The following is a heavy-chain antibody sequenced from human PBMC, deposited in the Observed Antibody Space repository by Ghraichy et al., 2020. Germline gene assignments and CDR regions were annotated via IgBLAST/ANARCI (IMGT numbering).Heavy chain of an antibody. Sequence: ASVKVSCKASGYTFTGYYMHWVRQAPGQGLEWMGWINPNSGGTNYAQKFQGRVTMTRDTSISTAYMELSRLRSDDTAVYYCASGSAQTYYYDSSGYYYPIYWGQGTLVTVSS. J-gene: IGHJ4*02. V-gene: IGHV1-2*02. D-gene: IGHD3-22*01. CDR3: ASGSAQTYYYDSSGYYYPIY. CDR1: GYTFTGYY. CDR2: INPNSGGT.